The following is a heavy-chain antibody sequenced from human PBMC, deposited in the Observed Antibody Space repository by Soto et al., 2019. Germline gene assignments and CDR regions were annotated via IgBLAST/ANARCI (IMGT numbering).Heavy chain of an antibody. J-gene: IGHJ4*02. Sequence: PGGSLRLSCSASRFIFNIYGMHWVRQAPGKGLEWVSVTSTTGGSKNYADSVKGRFTISRDNSKNTLYIQMNSLRVEDAATYYCAKASGESYPGSRLFDFWGQGTRVTVSS. CDR2: TSTTGGSK. D-gene: IGHD3-10*01. CDR3: AKASGESYPGSRLFDF. CDR1: RFIFNIYG. V-gene: IGHV3-23*01.